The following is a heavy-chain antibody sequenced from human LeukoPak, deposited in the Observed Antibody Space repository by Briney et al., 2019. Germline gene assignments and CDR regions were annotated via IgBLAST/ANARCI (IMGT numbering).Heavy chain of an antibody. CDR2: IDNSGRT. D-gene: IGHD3-10*01. Sequence: SETLSLTCAVYGVSFSGYYWTWIRQPPGKGLEWIGEIDNSGRTNYNPSLKSRLTISVDTSKDQFSLRLSSVTAADSAVYYCARGPPPMFRGLIRRFENDSWGQGTLVTVSS. CDR1: GVSFSGYY. J-gene: IGHJ4*02. V-gene: IGHV4-34*01. CDR3: ARGPPPMFRGLIRRFENDS.